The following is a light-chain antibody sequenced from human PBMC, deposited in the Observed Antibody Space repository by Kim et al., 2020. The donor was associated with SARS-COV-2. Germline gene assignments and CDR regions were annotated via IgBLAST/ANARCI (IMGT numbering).Light chain of an antibody. J-gene: IGKJ5*01. V-gene: IGKV4-1*01. CDR3: QQYYNTPIT. Sequence: ATINCKSSQSVLYSSNNENYLAWYQQKPGQPPKMLIYWASTRESGVPDRFSGSGSGTDFTLTISSLQAEDVAIYYCQQYYNTPITFGQGTRLEIK. CDR2: WAS. CDR1: QSVLYSSNNENY.